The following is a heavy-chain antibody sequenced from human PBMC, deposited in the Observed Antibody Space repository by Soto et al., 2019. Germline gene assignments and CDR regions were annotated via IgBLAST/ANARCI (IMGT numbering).Heavy chain of an antibody. CDR3: ARRGDGMDV. J-gene: IGHJ6*02. V-gene: IGHV1-3*05. CDR2: INVGYGNT. CDR1: GYTFTNYA. Sequence: QVQLVQSGAEEKKPGASVKVSCKASGYTFTNYAMHWVRQAPGQRLEWMGWINVGYGNTKYSQKFQGRVTITRDTSASTADMELSSLRSEDTAVYYCARRGDGMDVWGQGTTVTV. D-gene: IGHD3-10*01.